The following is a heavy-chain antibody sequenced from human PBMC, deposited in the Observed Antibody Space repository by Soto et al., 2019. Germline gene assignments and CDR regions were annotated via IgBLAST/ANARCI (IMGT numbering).Heavy chain of an antibody. V-gene: IGHV1-58*02. CDR3: AAGGDITMVRGVIYGSHFGY. D-gene: IGHD3-10*01. Sequence: SVKVSCKASGFTFTSSAMQWVRQARGQRLEWIGWIVVGSGNTNYAQKFQERVTITRDMSTSTAYMELSSLRSEDTAVYYCAAGGDITMVRGVIYGSHFGYWGQGTLVTVSS. J-gene: IGHJ4*02. CDR1: GFTFTSSA. CDR2: IVVGSGNT.